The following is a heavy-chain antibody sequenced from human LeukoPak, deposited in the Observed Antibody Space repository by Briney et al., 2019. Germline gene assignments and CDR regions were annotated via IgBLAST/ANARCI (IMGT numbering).Heavy chain of an antibody. CDR3: ARNHVGQWLVPFRLFDP. CDR2: MNPDNGHT. CDR1: GYTFTNYG. V-gene: IGHV1-18*01. J-gene: IGHJ5*02. D-gene: IGHD6-19*01. Sequence: ASVKVSCKTSGYTFTNYGITWVRQAPGQGLEWVGWMNPDNGHTKYAPKFQDRITVTTDTAMTTAYMELRSLRSDDTAVYYCARNHVGQWLVPFRLFDPWGQGTLVTVSS.